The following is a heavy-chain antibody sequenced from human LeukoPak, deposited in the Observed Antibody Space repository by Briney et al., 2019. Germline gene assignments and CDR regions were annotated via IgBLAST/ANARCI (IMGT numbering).Heavy chain of an antibody. CDR3: ATGGRVGASMGPFDY. Sequence: PSETLSLTCTVSGDSNSYYYWSWIRLSPGKGLEWIGYVSNTGSTLNNPSLKSPVSISVDTSKKQFSLKLSSVTAADTAVYFCATGGRVGASMGPFDYWGQGTLVTVSS. V-gene: IGHV4-59*01. J-gene: IGHJ4*02. D-gene: IGHD1-26*01. CDR2: VSNTGST. CDR1: GDSNSYYY.